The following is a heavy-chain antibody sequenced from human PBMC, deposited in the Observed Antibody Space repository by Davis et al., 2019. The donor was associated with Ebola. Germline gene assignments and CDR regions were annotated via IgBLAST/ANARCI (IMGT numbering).Heavy chain of an antibody. D-gene: IGHD3-3*01. CDR1: GYTFTSYY. V-gene: IGHV1-46*01. CDR2: INPSGGST. Sequence: ASVKVSCKASGYTFTSYYMHWVRQAPGQGLEWMGIINPSGGSTSYAQKFQGRVTMTRDTSTSTVYMELSSLRSDDTAVYYCARHGAGITPFGVVNTFEYWGQGTLVTVSA. J-gene: IGHJ4*02. CDR3: ARHGAGITPFGVVNTFEY.